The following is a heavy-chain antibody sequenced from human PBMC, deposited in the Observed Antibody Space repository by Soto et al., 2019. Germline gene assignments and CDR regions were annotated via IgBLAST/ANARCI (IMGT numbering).Heavy chain of an antibody. CDR1: GYTFTGYV. V-gene: IGHV1-3*01. Sequence: ASVKVSCKASGYTFTGYVMHWVRQAPGQRPEWMGWINPGNGNTKFSQKFQRRVIITSDTSASTTYMELSSLRSEDTAVYYCARDRSLVNSFDYWGQGTLVTVSS. D-gene: IGHD6-6*01. CDR3: ARDRSLVNSFDY. CDR2: INPGNGNT. J-gene: IGHJ4*02.